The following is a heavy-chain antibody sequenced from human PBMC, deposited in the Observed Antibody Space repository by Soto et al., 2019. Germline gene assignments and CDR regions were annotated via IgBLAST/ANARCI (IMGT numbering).Heavy chain of an antibody. CDR2: IMSKTSGGTT. J-gene: IGHJ4*02. CDR3: TTDPGGGISAREVPYY. V-gene: IGHV3-15*01. CDR1: GFTFSKAW. D-gene: IGHD6-6*01. Sequence: EVQLVESGGDLVKPGGSLRLSCTVSGFTFSKAWMSWVRQAPGKGLEWVGRIMSKTSGGTTDYAAPVKGRFTISRDDSRNTLNLQMDSLKTEDTAVYYCTTDPGGGISAREVPYYWGQGTLVTVSS.